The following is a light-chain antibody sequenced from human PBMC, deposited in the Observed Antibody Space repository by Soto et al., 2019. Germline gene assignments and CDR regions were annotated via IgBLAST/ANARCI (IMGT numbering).Light chain of an antibody. CDR3: QQRSNWPRFT. Sequence: EIVLTQSPATLSLSPGERATLSCRASQSVSSYLAWYQQQPGQAPRLLIYDASNRATGIPARFSGSGSGTDFTLTISSLEPEDFAVYYCQQRSNWPRFTFGPGTKVDIK. J-gene: IGKJ3*01. CDR1: QSVSSY. CDR2: DAS. V-gene: IGKV3-11*01.